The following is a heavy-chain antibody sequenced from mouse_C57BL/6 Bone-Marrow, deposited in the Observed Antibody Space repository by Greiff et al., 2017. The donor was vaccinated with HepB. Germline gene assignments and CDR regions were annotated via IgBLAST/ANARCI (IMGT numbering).Heavy chain of an antibody. J-gene: IGHJ3*01. CDR1: GYTFTSYW. CDR3: ARGGYWFAY. D-gene: IGHD3-2*02. CDR2: IDPSDSYT. V-gene: IGHV1-50*01. Sequence: VQLQQPGAELVKPGASVKLSCKASGYTFTSYWMQWVKQRPGQGLEWIGEIDPSDSYTNYNQKFKGKATLTVDTSSSTAYMQLSSLTSEDSAVYYCARGGYWFAYWGQGTRVTVSA.